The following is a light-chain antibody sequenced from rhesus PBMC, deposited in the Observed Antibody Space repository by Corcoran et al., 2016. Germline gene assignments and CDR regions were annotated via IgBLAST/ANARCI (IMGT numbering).Light chain of an antibody. J-gene: IGLJ1*01. CDR2: YDK. V-gene: IGLV3-44*01. Sequence: SYELTQAPSVAVSPGQTARITCGGDNIGSELVNWYQQKPPQAPVLVIYYDKERPSGIPERFSGSKSGNTATLTVSGVEAGDEADYYCQAWDLSRDNYFFGSGTRLTVL. CDR1: NIGSEL. CDR3: QAWDLSRDNYF.